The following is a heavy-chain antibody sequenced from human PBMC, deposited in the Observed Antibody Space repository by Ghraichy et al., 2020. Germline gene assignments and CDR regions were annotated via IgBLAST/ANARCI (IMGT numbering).Heavy chain of an antibody. V-gene: IGHV3-30*01. CDR1: GFNFSSYA. CDR2: ISYDGSKK. J-gene: IGHJ4*02. D-gene: IGHD3-16*01. CDR3: ARAGYYDYVWGSFTYDY. Sequence: LSLTCAASGFNFSSYAMHWIRQAPGKGLEGGAIISYDGSKKNYADSVKGRITISRDNSKNTLYLQMNSLRAEDTAVYYCARAGYYDYVWGSFTYDYWGQGTLVTVSS.